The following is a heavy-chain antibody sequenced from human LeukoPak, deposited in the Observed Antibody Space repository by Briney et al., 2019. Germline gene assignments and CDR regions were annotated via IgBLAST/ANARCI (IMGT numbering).Heavy chain of an antibody. CDR1: GFTFSSYG. CDR2: IWYDGSKK. CDR3: AKDHSRGYSYGFDY. J-gene: IGHJ4*02. Sequence: GGSLRLSCATSGFTFSSYGFHWVRQAPVKGLEWVAVIWYDGSKKYYADSVKGRFTISRDDSKNTVYLQMNSLRAEDTAVYYCAKDHSRGYSYGFDYWGQGTLVTVSS. D-gene: IGHD5-18*01. V-gene: IGHV3-30*02.